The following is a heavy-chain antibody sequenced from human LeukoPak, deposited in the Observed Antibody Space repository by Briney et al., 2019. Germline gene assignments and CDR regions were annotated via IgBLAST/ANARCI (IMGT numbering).Heavy chain of an antibody. J-gene: IGHJ4*02. CDR2: ISYDGSNK. Sequence: PGRSLRLSCAASGFTFSSYGMHWVRQAPGKGLEWVAVISYDGSNKYYADSVKGRFTISRDNSKNTLYLQMNSLRAEDTAVYYCAKDEVYYDILTGYTYYFDYWGQGTLVTVSS. V-gene: IGHV3-30*18. CDR1: GFTFSSYG. CDR3: AKDEVYYDILTGYTYYFDY. D-gene: IGHD3-9*01.